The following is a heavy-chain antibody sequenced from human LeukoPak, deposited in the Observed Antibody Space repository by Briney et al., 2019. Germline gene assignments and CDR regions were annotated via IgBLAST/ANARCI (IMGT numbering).Heavy chain of an antibody. CDR3: ATSALTDYSGKSAPFDY. CDR2: IMTDGSVA. Sequence: GGSLRLSCVASGFTQWMHWVRQAPGQGLVWVARIMTDGSVANYADSVQGRFTISRDNSKNSLYLQMNSLRAEDTALYYCATSALTDYSGKSAPFDYWGQGTLVTVSS. CDR1: GFTQW. D-gene: IGHD4-23*01. J-gene: IGHJ4*02. V-gene: IGHV3-74*01.